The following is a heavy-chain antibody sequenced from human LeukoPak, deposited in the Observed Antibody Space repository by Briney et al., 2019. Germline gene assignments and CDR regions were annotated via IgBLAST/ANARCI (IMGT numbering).Heavy chain of an antibody. CDR2: IYSSGSS. CDR1: GGSISSTNSY. V-gene: IGHV4-39*07. D-gene: IGHD1-26*01. Sequence: SETLSLTCTVSGGSISSTNSYWGWIRQSPRTGLEWIGNIYSSGSSYYNPSLKSRVTISIDTSENQFSLKLTSVTAADTAVYYCARKREGPTTGIDYWGQGTLVTVSS. J-gene: IGHJ4*02. CDR3: ARKREGPTTGIDY.